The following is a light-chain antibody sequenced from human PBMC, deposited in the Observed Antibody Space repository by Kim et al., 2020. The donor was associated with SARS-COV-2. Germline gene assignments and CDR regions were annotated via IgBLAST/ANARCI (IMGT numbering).Light chain of an antibody. CDR3: QSYDSSNYVV. V-gene: IGLV6-57*03. CDR2: EDN. CDR1: SGSIASNY. J-gene: IGLJ2*01. Sequence: KTVTISCTRSSGSIASNYVQWYQQRPGSAPTTVIYEDNQRPSGVPARFSGSIDSSSNSASLIISGLKTEDEADYYCQSYDSSNYVVFGGGTQLTVL.